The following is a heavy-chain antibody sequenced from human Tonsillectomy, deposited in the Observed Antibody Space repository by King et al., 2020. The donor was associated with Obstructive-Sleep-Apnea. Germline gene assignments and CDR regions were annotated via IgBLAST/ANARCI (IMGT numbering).Heavy chain of an antibody. CDR2: ISWDGGSP. D-gene: IGHD3-22*01. J-gene: IGHJ4*02. CDR1: GFTFDDYA. V-gene: IGHV3-43D*03. Sequence: VQLVESGGVVVQPGGSLRLSCAASGFTFDDYAMHWVRQAPGKGLEWVSLISWDGGSPYYADSVKGRFTISRDNSKNSLYLQMNSLRAEDTALYYCAKDSYDSSAYYLRPVSGLDYWGQGTLVTVSS. CDR3: AKDSYDSSAYYLRPVSGLDY.